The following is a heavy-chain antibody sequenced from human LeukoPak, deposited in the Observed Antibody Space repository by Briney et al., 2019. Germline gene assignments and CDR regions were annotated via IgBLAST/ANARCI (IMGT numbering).Heavy chain of an antibody. D-gene: IGHD6-13*01. V-gene: IGHV4-59*01. CDR1: GGSISSYY. Sequence: NPSETLSLTCTVSGGSISSYYWSWIRQPPGKGLEWIGYIYYSGSTNYNPSLKNRVTISVETSKNEFSLKLRSVTAADTAVYYCARVTGYRIEDYFDYWGQGTLVTVSS. CDR3: ARVTGYRIEDYFDY. CDR2: IYYSGST. J-gene: IGHJ4*02.